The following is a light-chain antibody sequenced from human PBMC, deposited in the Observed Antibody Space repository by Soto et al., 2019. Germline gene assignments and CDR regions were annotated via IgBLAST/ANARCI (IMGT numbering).Light chain of an antibody. J-gene: IGLJ3*02. V-gene: IGLV3-21*02. CDR2: DDS. Sequence: SSELTQPPSESVAPGQTARITCGGNNVGSSSVHWYQQKPGQAPVLVVFDDSDRPSGIPERFSGSNSGNTATLTISRVEAGDEADYYCQVYDSMSDHVVFGGGTKLTVL. CDR1: NVGSSS. CDR3: QVYDSMSDHVV.